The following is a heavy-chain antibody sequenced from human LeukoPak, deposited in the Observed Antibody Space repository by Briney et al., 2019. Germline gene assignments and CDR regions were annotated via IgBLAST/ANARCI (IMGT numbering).Heavy chain of an antibody. J-gene: IGHJ5*02. CDR3: ARGLAVASIFWFDP. Sequence: GASVKVSCKASGYTFTSYGISWVRQAPGQGLEWMGWISAYKGNTNYAQKLQGRVTMTTDTSTSTAYMELRSLRSDDTAVYYCARGLAVASIFWFDPWGQGTLVTVSS. D-gene: IGHD6-19*01. V-gene: IGHV1-18*01. CDR1: GYTFTSYG. CDR2: ISAYKGNT.